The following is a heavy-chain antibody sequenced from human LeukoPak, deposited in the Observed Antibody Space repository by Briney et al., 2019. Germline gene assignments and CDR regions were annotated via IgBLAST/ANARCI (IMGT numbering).Heavy chain of an antibody. Sequence: RPGGSLRLSCAASGFTFSNFWMHWVRQAPGKGLVWVSRINSDGSATNYADFVQGRFTVSRDNAMNTLYLQMDSLRAEDTGVYYCARDLHVWGKGTTVTISS. CDR2: INSDGSAT. CDR3: ARDLHV. V-gene: IGHV3-74*01. CDR1: GFTFSNFW. D-gene: IGHD5/OR15-5a*01. J-gene: IGHJ6*01.